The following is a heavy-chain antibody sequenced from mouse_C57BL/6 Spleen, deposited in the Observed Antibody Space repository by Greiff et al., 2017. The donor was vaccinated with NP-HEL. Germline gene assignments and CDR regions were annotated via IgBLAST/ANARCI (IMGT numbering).Heavy chain of an antibody. D-gene: IGHD2-1*01. Sequence: QVQLKESGPELVKPGASVKISCKASGYAFSSSWMNWVKQRPGKGLEWIGRIYPGDGDTNYNGKFKGKATLTADKSSSTAYMQLSSLTSEDSAVYFCAREIIYYGNPFAYWGQGTLVTVSA. CDR1: GYAFSSSW. J-gene: IGHJ3*01. V-gene: IGHV1-82*01. CDR3: AREIIYYGNPFAY. CDR2: IYPGDGDT.